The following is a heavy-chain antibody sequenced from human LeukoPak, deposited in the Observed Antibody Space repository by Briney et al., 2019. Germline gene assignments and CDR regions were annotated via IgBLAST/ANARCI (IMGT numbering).Heavy chain of an antibody. J-gene: IGHJ4*02. Sequence: ASVKVSCKASGYTFTGYYMHWVRQAPGKGLEWMGGFDPEDGETIYAQKFQGRVTMTEDTSTDTAYMELRSLRSDDTAVYYCATESPGWLRLPSYWGQGTLVTVSS. V-gene: IGHV1-24*01. CDR2: FDPEDGET. CDR3: ATESPGWLRLPSY. D-gene: IGHD5-12*01. CDR1: GYTFTGYY.